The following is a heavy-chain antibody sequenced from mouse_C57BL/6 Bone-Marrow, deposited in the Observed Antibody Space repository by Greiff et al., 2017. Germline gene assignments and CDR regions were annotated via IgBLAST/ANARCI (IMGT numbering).Heavy chain of an antibody. CDR1: GFTFSSYA. CDR3: ARVRFDY. Sequence: EVQRVESGGGLVKPGGSLKLSCAASGFTFSSYAMSWVRQTPEKRLEWVATISAGGSYTYYPYNVQGRFTISRDNAENNLYLQMSHLKSEDTAMYYCARVRFDYWGQGPTLTVSS. CDR2: ISAGGSYT. V-gene: IGHV5-4*01. J-gene: IGHJ2*01.